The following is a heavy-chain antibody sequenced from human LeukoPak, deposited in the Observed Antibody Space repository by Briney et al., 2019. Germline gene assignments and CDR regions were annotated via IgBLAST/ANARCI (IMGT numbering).Heavy chain of an antibody. Sequence: PSETLSLTCTVSGGSISSSSYYWGWIRQPPGKGLEWIGSIYYSGSTYYNPSLKSRVTISVDTSKNQFSLKLSSVTAADTAVYCCARRGRGGGVVPAADLDYWGQGTLVTVSS. CDR1: GGSISSSSYY. V-gene: IGHV4-39*01. J-gene: IGHJ4*02. CDR2: IYYSGST. CDR3: ARRGRGGGVVPAADLDY. D-gene: IGHD2-2*01.